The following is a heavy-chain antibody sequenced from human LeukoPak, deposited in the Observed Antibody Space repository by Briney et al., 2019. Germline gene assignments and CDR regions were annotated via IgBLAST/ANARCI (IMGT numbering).Heavy chain of an antibody. CDR2: VYHSGST. J-gene: IGHJ4*02. V-gene: IGHV4-59*01. Sequence: SETLSLTCTVSGASISSDYWNWIRHSPGKGLEWIGHVYHSGSTNDIPPPKRRVTISVDTSKDKFSRTLSSVTAADTAVYYCARAGNYYYSSGYYSHFDYWGQGTLVTVSS. CDR3: ARAGNYYYSSGYYSHFDY. CDR1: GASISSDY. D-gene: IGHD3-22*01.